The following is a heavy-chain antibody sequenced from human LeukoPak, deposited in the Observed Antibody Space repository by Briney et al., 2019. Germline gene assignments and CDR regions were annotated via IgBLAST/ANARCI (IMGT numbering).Heavy chain of an antibody. CDR2: IVVGSGNT. CDR3: AAETGEGYSGYDFGY. D-gene: IGHD5-12*01. Sequence: SVKVSCKASGFTFTSSAVQWVRQARGQRLEWIGWIVVGSGNTNYARKFQERVTITRDMSTSTAYMELSSLRSEDTAVYYCAAETGEGYSGYDFGYWGQGTLVTVSS. J-gene: IGHJ4*02. V-gene: IGHV1-58*01. CDR1: GFTFTSSA.